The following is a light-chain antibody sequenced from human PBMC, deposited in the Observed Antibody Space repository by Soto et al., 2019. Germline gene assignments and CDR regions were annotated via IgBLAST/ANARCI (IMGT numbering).Light chain of an antibody. CDR1: QSVSNN. CDR2: GAS. J-gene: IGKJ5*01. Sequence: EIVMTQSPATLSVSPGERVTLSCRASQSVSNNLVWYQQKPGQAPRLLIYGASTRATGIPARFSGSGSGTEFILTVSRLQSEDFAVYYCQQYNNWPPITFGQGTRLEIK. CDR3: QQYNNWPPIT. V-gene: IGKV3-15*01.